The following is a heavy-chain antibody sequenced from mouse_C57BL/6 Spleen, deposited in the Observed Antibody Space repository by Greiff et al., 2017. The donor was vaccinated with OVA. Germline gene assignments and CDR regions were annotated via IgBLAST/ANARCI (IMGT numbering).Heavy chain of an antibody. Sequence: EVQLQQSGPELVKPGASVKMSCKASGYTFTDYNMHWVKQSHGKSLEWIGYINPNNGGTSYNQKFKGKATLTVNKSSSTAYMELRSLTSEDSAVYYCAGPGDYARDYAMDYWGQGTSVTVSS. J-gene: IGHJ4*01. CDR3: AGPGDYARDYAMDY. V-gene: IGHV1-22*01. CDR2: INPNNGGT. D-gene: IGHD1-1*01. CDR1: GYTFTDYN.